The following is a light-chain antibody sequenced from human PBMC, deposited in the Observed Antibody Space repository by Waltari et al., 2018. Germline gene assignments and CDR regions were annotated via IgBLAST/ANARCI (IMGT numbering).Light chain of an antibody. CDR3: AAWDDSLSGRV. Sequence: QSVLTQPPSASGTPGQRVTISCSGSRSNVGHNYVYWYQQLPGTAPKLLIYRNKQRPSGVPDRFSGSKSGTSASLASSGLRSEDEADYYCAAWDDSLSGRVFGGGTKVTVL. J-gene: IGLJ3*02. V-gene: IGLV1-47*01. CDR1: RSNVGHNY. CDR2: RNK.